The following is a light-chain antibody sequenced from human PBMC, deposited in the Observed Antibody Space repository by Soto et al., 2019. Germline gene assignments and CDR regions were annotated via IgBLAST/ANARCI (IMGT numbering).Light chain of an antibody. CDR2: EGS. Sequence: QPALTQPASVSGSPGQSITISCTGTSSDVGSYNLVSWYQQHPGTAPKLMIYEGSKRPSGVSNRFSGSKSGNTASLTISGLQAEDEADYHCCSYAGSSTYVFGTGTKVTVL. CDR1: SSDVGSYNL. V-gene: IGLV2-23*01. CDR3: CSYAGSSTYV. J-gene: IGLJ1*01.